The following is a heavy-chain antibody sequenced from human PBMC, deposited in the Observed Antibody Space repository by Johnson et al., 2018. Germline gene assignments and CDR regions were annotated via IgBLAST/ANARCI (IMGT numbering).Heavy chain of an antibody. Sequence: QVQLVESGGGVVQPGTSLRLSCIASGFTFSDHGFFWVRQAPGKGLEGVAVIWYDGSKKYYADSVKGRFSVSRGDSKNTRDLQMSSRGAEDTAVYYCARDAARARLDVWGQGATVTVSS. CDR2: IWYDGSKK. CDR3: ARDAARARLDV. CDR1: GFTFSDHG. V-gene: IGHV3-33*01. J-gene: IGHJ6*02. D-gene: IGHD6-6*01.